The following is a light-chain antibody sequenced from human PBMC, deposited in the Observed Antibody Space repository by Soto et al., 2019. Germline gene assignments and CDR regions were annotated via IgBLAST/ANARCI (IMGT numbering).Light chain of an antibody. V-gene: IGKV3-20*01. CDR1: QSISSSY. CDR3: QQYSSSPRT. CDR2: GAS. Sequence: EIVLTQSPGTLSLSPGKRATLSCRASQSISSSYLAWYQQRPGQAPRLLIYGASSRATGIPDRFSGSGSGTEFTLTISRLEPEDFAVYHCQQYSSSPRTFGQGTRLEIK. J-gene: IGKJ5*01.